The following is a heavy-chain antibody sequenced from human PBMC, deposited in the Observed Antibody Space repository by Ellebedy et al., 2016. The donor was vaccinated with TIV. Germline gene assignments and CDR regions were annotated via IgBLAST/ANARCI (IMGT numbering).Heavy chain of an antibody. D-gene: IGHD1-26*01. V-gene: IGHV4-38-2*02. CDR2: IFQTATT. Sequence: SETLSLTCTVSGYFIINGYYWGWIRQPPGKGLEWIGNIFQTATTYYNPSLRSRFSISVDASRNQFSLKLNSVTAADTAIYYCVRYDSRGVGATAVDYWGQGTLVTVSS. CDR3: VRYDSRGVGATAVDY. CDR1: GYFIINGYY. J-gene: IGHJ4*02.